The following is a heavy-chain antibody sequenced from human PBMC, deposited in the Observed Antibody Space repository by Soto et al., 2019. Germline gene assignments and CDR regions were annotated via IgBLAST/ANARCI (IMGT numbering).Heavy chain of an antibody. Sequence: GASVKVSCKASGGTFSSYAISWVRQAPGQGLEWMGGIIPIFGTANYAQKFQGRVTITADESTSTAYMELSSLRSEDTAVYYCARGFKYYDFWSGYYTLETYYYDGMDVWGQGTTVTVSS. CDR2: IIPIFGTA. V-gene: IGHV1-69*13. CDR3: ARGFKYYDFWSGYYTLETYYYDGMDV. CDR1: GGTFSSYA. D-gene: IGHD3-3*01. J-gene: IGHJ6*02.